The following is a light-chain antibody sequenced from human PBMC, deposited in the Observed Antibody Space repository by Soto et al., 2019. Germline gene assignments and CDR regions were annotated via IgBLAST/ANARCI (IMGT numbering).Light chain of an antibody. J-gene: IGLJ2*01. CDR2: EGS. CDR1: SSGVENYNL. V-gene: IGLV2-23*01. Sequence: QSALTQPASVSGSPGQSITLSCTRTSSGVENYNLVSWYQHRPGKAPKLIIYEGSQRPSGVSDRFSGSKSGNTASLTISGLQAEDEADYYCSSYAGAVVFGGGTQLTVL. CDR3: SSYAGAVV.